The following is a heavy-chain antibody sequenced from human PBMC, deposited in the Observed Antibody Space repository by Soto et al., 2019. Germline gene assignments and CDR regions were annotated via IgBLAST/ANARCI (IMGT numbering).Heavy chain of an antibody. Sequence: GGSLRLSCAASGFTFSTYAMSWVRQAPGKGLEWVSKIIHSGDSTYYADAVKGRFTISRDNAKNTLSLQMNSLRAEDTAVYYCAREIYDDYDSSGFDHWGQGTLVTVSS. D-gene: IGHD3-22*01. CDR1: GFTFSTYA. CDR3: AREIYDDYDSSGFDH. V-gene: IGHV3-23*01. J-gene: IGHJ4*02. CDR2: IIHSGDST.